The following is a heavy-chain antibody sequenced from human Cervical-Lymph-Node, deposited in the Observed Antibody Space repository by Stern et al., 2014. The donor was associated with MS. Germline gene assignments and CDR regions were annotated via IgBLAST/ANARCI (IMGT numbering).Heavy chain of an antibody. CDR2: GYYSGST. CDR1: GVSISSYY. Sequence: QVQLQESGPGLVKASETLSLTCTVSGVSISSYYWNWIRQPPGGGLEWIGYGYYSGSTKNNPSLKSRVTRSVDTSKSQISLKLYSVTAADTAVYYCARWGGNSLNAFDVWGQGTMVTVSS. V-gene: IGHV4-59*01. CDR3: ARWGGNSLNAFDV. D-gene: IGHD4-23*01. J-gene: IGHJ3*01.